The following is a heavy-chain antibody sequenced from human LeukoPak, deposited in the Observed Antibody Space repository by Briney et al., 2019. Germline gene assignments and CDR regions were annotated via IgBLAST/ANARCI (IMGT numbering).Heavy chain of an antibody. Sequence: GRSLRLSCVVSGFTVTGYSMHWVRQAPGTGLEWVAVMSYDGTNKYYADSVKGRFTISRDNSKNTLYLQMNNLRAQDTAVHYCARAGGITMIREVKVLNAFDIWGQGTMVTVSS. CDR1: GFTVTGYS. V-gene: IGHV3-30-3*01. CDR3: ARAGGITMIREVKVLNAFDI. D-gene: IGHD3-22*01. CDR2: MSYDGTNK. J-gene: IGHJ3*02.